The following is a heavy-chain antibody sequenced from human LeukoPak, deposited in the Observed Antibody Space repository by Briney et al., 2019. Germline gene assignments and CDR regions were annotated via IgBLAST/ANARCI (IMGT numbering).Heavy chain of an antibody. CDR1: GYTFTTYW. CDR3: ARSGAGYCSGGTCYPTR. D-gene: IGHD2-15*01. CDR2: IYPGDSDT. Sequence: GESLKISCKGSGYTFTTYWIGWVRQMPGKGLEWMGIIYPGDSDTRYSPSFQGQVTISADKSISTAYLQWRSLKASDTAMYYCARSGAGYCSGGTCYPTRWGQGTLVTVSS. J-gene: IGHJ4*02. V-gene: IGHV5-51*01.